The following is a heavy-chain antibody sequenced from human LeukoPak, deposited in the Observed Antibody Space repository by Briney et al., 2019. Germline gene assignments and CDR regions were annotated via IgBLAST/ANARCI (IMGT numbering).Heavy chain of an antibody. V-gene: IGHV1-18*04. Sequence: ASVKVSCKASGYTFTGYYMHWVRQAPGQGLEWLAWISPYNGNTKYAQKFQGRVTMTTDTSTSTAYMELRSLTSDDTAVYYCAREESIGRYQFLHDSWGQGTLVTVSS. CDR1: GYTFTGYY. J-gene: IGHJ4*02. CDR2: ISPYNGNT. CDR3: AREESIGRYQFLHDS. D-gene: IGHD1-26*01.